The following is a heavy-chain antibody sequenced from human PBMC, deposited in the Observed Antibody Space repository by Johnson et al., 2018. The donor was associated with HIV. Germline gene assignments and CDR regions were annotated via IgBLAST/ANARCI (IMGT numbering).Heavy chain of an antibody. J-gene: IGHJ3*02. D-gene: IGHD3-3*01. V-gene: IGHV3-30*02. CDR1: GFTFDDFG. Sequence: QVQLVESGGRVVRPGGSLRLSCAASGFTFDDFGMSWVRQAPGKGLEWVTFIRYDGSNKYYADSVKGRFTISRDNSKNTLYLQMHSLRAEDTAVYYGAKLTIFGVVPPNEGDAFDIWGQGTMVTVSS. CDR3: AKLTIFGVVPPNEGDAFDI. CDR2: IRYDGSNK.